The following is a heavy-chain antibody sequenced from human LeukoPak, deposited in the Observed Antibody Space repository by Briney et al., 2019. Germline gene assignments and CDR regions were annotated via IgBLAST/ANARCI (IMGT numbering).Heavy chain of an antibody. CDR2: ISSRSIYI. D-gene: IGHD2-2*01. J-gene: IGHJ3*02. CDR1: GFTFSTYS. Sequence: GGSLRLSYAASGFTFSTYSMNWVRQAPGKGLEWVASISSRSIYIYYADSMKGRFTISRDNAENSLYLQMGSLRAEDTAVYYCARDTDCTVTNCYGGDDGFDIWGQGTMVTVSS. CDR3: ARDTDCTVTNCYGGDDGFDI. V-gene: IGHV3-21*01.